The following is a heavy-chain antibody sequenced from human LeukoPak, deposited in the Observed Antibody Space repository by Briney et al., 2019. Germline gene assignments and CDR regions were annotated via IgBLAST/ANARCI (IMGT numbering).Heavy chain of an antibody. D-gene: IGHD2-15*01. V-gene: IGHV5-51*01. Sequence: GESLKISCKGFGYSFTSYWIGWVRQLPGKALEGMGIIYPGDSDPSYSPSFQGQVTISADKSISTAYLQWSSLKASDTAMYYCARRNKYCSGGSCYSGDAFDIWGQGTMVTVSS. CDR2: IYPGDSDP. CDR1: GYSFTSYW. CDR3: ARRNKYCSGGSCYSGDAFDI. J-gene: IGHJ3*02.